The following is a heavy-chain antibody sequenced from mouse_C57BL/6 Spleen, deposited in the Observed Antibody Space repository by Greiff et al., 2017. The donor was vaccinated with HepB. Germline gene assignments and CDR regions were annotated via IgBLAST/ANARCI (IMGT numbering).Heavy chain of an antibody. CDR1: GYTFTSYW. CDR3: ARGGYYVEAMDY. V-gene: IGHV1-69*01. CDR2: IDPSDSYT. D-gene: IGHD2-3*01. J-gene: IGHJ4*01. Sequence: QVQLQQPGAELVMPGASVKLSCKASGYTFTSYWMHWVKQRPGQGLEWIGEIDPSDSYTNYNQTFKGKSTLTVDKSSSTAYMQLSSLTSEDSAVYYCARGGYYVEAMDYWGQGTSVTVSS.